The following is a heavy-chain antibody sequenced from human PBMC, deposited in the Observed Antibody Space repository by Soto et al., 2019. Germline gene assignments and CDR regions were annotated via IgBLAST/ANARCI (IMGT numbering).Heavy chain of an antibody. CDR2: INPSGGST. J-gene: IGHJ4*02. CDR1: GYTFTSYY. V-gene: IGHV1-46*03. Sequence: EASVKVSCKASGYTFTSYYMHWVRQAPGQGLEWMGIINPSGGSTSYAQKFQGRVTMTRDTSTSTVYMELSSLRSEDTAVYYCARDRGCRGGSCYLFDYWGQGTLVTVSS. CDR3: ARDRGCRGGSCYLFDY. D-gene: IGHD2-15*01.